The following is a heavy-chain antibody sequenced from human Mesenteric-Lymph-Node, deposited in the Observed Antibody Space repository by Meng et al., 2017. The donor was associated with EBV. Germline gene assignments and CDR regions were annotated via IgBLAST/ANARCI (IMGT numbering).Heavy chain of an antibody. CDR1: GGSVSSGTYY. J-gene: IGHJ4*02. Sequence: VQLQASGPGVVKPSATLSLTCTVSGGSVSSGTYYWSWSRQPPGKGLEWIGYIYYSGSTNYNPSLKSRVTISVDTSKNQFSLKLSSVTAADTAVYYCATGLYGDYALANWGQGTLVTVSS. V-gene: IGHV4-61*01. CDR3: ATGLYGDYALAN. D-gene: IGHD4-17*01. CDR2: IYYSGST.